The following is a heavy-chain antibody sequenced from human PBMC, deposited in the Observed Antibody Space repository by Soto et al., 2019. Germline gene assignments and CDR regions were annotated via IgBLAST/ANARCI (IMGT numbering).Heavy chain of an antibody. Sequence: PSETLSLTCTVSGGSISSGGYYWIWIRQHPGKGLEWIGYIYYSGSTYYNPSLKSRVTISVDTSKNQFSLKLSSVTAADTAVYYCARSKPPGWFDPWGQGTLVTVSS. CDR1: GGSISSGGYY. V-gene: IGHV4-31*03. CDR3: ARSKPPGWFDP. CDR2: IYYSGST. J-gene: IGHJ5*02.